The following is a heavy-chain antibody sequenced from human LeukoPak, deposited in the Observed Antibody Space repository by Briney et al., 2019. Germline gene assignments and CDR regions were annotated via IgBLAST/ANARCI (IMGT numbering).Heavy chain of an antibody. Sequence: SETLSLTCAVYGGSFSGYYLSWIRQPPGKGLEWIGEINHSGSTNYNPSLKSRVTISVDTSKNQFSLKLSSVTAADTAVYYCARGRGPGIAAAGTGGTYFDYWGQGTLVTVSS. CDR2: INHSGST. D-gene: IGHD6-13*01. J-gene: IGHJ4*02. CDR1: GGSFSGYY. V-gene: IGHV4-34*01. CDR3: ARGRGPGIAAAGTGGTYFDY.